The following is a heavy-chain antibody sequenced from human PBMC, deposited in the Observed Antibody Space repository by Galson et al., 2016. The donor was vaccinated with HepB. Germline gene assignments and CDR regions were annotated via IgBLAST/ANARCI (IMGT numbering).Heavy chain of an antibody. CDR2: IYPSGGST. CDR1: GYSFDGHY. Sequence: SVKVSCKASGYSFDGHYLHWVRQAPGQGLEWMGMIYPSGGSTTYAKRFWGRVTMARDTSSNIVYMELRRLTSDDTAVYYCAREATYGNQNYFYGVDVWGQGTTVTVSS. D-gene: IGHD4-11*01. V-gene: IGHV1-46*02. CDR3: AREATYGNQNYFYGVDV. J-gene: IGHJ6*02.